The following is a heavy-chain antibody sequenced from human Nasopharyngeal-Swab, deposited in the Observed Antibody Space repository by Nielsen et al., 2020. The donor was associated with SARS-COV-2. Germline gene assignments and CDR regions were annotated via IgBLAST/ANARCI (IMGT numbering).Heavy chain of an antibody. J-gene: IGHJ4*02. Sequence: VSVKVSCKASGGTFSSYAISWVRQAPGQGLEWMGGFDPEDGETIYAQKFQGRVTMTEDTSTDTAYMELSSLRSEDTAVYYCATDWQWGQGTLVTVSS. V-gene: IGHV1-24*01. CDR3: ATDWQ. CDR2: FDPEDGET. CDR1: GGTFSSYA.